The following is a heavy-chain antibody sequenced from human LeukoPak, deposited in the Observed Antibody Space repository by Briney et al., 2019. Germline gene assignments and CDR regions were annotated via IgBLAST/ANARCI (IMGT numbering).Heavy chain of an antibody. CDR3: ATKAPGYCSGGSCYSWGAFDP. CDR1: GDILNNYH. D-gene: IGHD2-15*01. Sequence: ASVKVSCTASGDILNNYHIHWVRQAPGQGLEWMGIIKHSGGSTTYAQKSQGRLTMTRDTPTGTVNMELSSLTSEDTAVYYCATKAPGYCSGGSCYSWGAFDPWGQGTLVTVSS. J-gene: IGHJ5*02. V-gene: IGHV1-46*02. CDR2: IKHSGGST.